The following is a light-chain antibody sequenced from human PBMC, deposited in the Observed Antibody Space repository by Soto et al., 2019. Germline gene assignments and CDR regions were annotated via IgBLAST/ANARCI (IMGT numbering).Light chain of an antibody. CDR2: EGT. CDR3: SSYAGSSARVV. Sequence: QSALTQPASVSGSPGQSITISCTRSSTDFENYNLVSWYQHCPDKAPKLIIYEGTKRPSEISDRFFGSESDTTASLIISGLQPEDEADYYCSSYAGSSARVVFGGGTKLTVL. V-gene: IGLV2-23*01. J-gene: IGLJ2*01. CDR1: STDFENYNL.